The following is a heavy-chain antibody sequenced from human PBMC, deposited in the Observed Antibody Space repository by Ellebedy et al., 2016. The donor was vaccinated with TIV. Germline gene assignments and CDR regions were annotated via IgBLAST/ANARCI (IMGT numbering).Heavy chain of an antibody. CDR2: INPSGGST. CDR3: ARWDTLLRGNDP. V-gene: IGHV1-46*01. CDR1: GYTLTRYY. D-gene: IGHD2/OR15-2a*01. Sequence: AASVKVSCKASGYTLTRYYMHWVRQAPGQGLEWMGIINPSGGSTAYTQKFQGRVTMTRDTATNTFYMELGSLTSEDTAVYYCARWDTLLRGNDPWGQGTLVTVSS. J-gene: IGHJ5*02.